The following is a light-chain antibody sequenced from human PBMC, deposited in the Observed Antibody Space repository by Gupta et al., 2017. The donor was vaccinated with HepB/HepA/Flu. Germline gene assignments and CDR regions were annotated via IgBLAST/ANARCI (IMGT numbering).Light chain of an antibody. V-gene: IGKV1-5*03. Sequence: DIKLTQSPSTLSAPVGDRVTITCRASQSISTWLAWYQQKPGKAPNLLIYRASTLESGVPSRFSVSGSGTEFTLTISSLQPDDFATYYCQQYNSYSGMCSFGQGTKLEMK. CDR3: QQYNSYSGMCS. CDR1: QSISTW. CDR2: RAS. J-gene: IGKJ2*04.